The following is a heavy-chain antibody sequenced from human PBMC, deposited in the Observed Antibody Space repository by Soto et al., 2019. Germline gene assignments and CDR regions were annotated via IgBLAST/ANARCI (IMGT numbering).Heavy chain of an antibody. CDR1: GFTFSRYG. V-gene: IGHV3-33*01. Sequence: QVQLVESGGGVVQPGRSLRLSCAASGFTFSRYGMHWVRQSPGKGLEWVAVIWYDGSNKYYAESVKGRFTISRDNSKNTLYLQMNSMRAEDTAVYYCARFPYGDYGVDYWGQGTLVTVSS. CDR2: IWYDGSNK. D-gene: IGHD4-17*01. CDR3: ARFPYGDYGVDY. J-gene: IGHJ4*02.